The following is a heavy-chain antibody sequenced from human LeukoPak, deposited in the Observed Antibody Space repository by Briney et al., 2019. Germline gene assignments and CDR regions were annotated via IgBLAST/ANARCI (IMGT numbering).Heavy chain of an antibody. D-gene: IGHD5-18*01. Sequence: PGGSLRLSCAASGFTFSSYAMSWVRQAPGKGLEWVSAISGNGGSTYYADSVKGRFTISRDNAKNTLYLRMNSLRAEDTAVYYCAKAVGGGYSYGSYYFDYWGQGTLVTVSS. V-gene: IGHV3-23*01. CDR3: AKAVGGGYSYGSYYFDY. J-gene: IGHJ4*02. CDR2: ISGNGGST. CDR1: GFTFSSYA.